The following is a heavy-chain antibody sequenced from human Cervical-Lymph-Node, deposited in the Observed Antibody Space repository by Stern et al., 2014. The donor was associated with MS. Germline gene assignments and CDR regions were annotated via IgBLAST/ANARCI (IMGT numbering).Heavy chain of an antibody. CDR1: GFTFSSYS. D-gene: IGHD4-23*01. V-gene: IGHV3-21*01. Sequence: EVQLVESGGGLVQPGGSLRLSCAASGFTFSSYSMNWVRQAPGEGLEWVASISSGGSYIYYADSLKGRFTISRDNAKNSLYLQMNSLRAEDTAVYYCARGRGGNYRYYFDYWGQGTLVTVSS. CDR2: ISSGGSYI. CDR3: ARGRGGNYRYYFDY. J-gene: IGHJ4*02.